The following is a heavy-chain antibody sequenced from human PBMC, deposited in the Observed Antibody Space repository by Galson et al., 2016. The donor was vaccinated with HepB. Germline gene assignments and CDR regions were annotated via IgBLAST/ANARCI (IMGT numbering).Heavy chain of an antibody. CDR1: GFSLTTNGMS. CDR2: IDWDDDK. J-gene: IGHJ4*02. Sequence: PALVNPTQTLTLTCTFSGFSLTTNGMSMSWIRQPPGKALEWLARIDWDDDKYYSPPLKTRLYISKDTSKNQVVLMMTNMDPVDTGTYFCARTRVGVVDYWGQGTLVTVSS. D-gene: IGHD1-26*01. CDR3: ARTRVGVVDY. V-gene: IGHV2-70*11.